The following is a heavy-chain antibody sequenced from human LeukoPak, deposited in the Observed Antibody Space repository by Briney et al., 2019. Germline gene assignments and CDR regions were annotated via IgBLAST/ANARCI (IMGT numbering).Heavy chain of an antibody. V-gene: IGHV1-8*01. CDR1: GYTFTSFD. D-gene: IGHD2-2*01. Sequence: ASVKVSCKASGYTFTSFDINWVRQATGQGLEWKGWMNPNSGNTGYAQKFQGRVTMTRNTSISTAYMELSSLRSEDTAVYYCARGDIVVVPAAQQYYYYYYMDVWGKGTTVTVSS. CDR2: MNPNSGNT. J-gene: IGHJ6*03. CDR3: ARGDIVVVPAAQQYYYYYYMDV.